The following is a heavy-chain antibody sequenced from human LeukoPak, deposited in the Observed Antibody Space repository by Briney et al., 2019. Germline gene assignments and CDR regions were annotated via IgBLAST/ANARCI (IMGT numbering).Heavy chain of an antibody. CDR1: GYTFTSHG. J-gene: IGHJ4*02. CDR2: ISAYNGNT. CDR3: ARLAVAGERPDY. D-gene: IGHD6-19*01. V-gene: IGHV1-18*01. Sequence: ASVTVSCKTSGYTFTSHGISWVRQAPGQGVEWMGWISAYNGNTNYAQKFQGRVSMTTDTSTTTGYMELRSLRSDDTAVYYCARLAVAGERPDYWGQGTLVTVSS.